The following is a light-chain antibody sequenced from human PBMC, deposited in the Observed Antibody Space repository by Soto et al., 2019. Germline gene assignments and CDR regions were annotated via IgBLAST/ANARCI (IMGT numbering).Light chain of an antibody. CDR1: SSDVGAYNY. J-gene: IGLJ1*01. V-gene: IGLV2-8*01. Sequence: SALTQPPSASGSPGQSVTISCTGTSSDVGAYNYVSWYQQHPGKAPKLMIYEVSQRPSGVPDRFSGSKSGNTASLTVSGLQAEDEADYYCSSYAGNNYFVFGPGTKLTVL. CDR2: EVS. CDR3: SSYAGNNYFV.